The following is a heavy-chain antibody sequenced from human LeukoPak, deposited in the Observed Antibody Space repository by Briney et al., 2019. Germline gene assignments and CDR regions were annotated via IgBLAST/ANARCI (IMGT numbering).Heavy chain of an antibody. D-gene: IGHD5-18*01. CDR1: GGSISSYY. V-gene: IGHV4-59*01. CDR2: IDYSGST. Sequence: SETLSLTCTVSGGSISSYYWSWIRQPPGKGVEWIGYIDYSGSTNYNPSLKSRVTISVDTSKNQFSLKLSSVTAADTAVYYCASLSVDTAMEGYYFDYWGQGTLVTVSS. CDR3: ASLSVDTAMEGYYFDY. J-gene: IGHJ4*02.